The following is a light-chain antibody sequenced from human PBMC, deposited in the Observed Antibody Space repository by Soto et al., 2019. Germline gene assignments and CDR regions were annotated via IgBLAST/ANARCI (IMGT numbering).Light chain of an antibody. V-gene: IGKV3D-20*02. J-gene: IGKJ5*01. CDR3: QQRHNWRDT. CDR2: DAS. CDR1: QSVRSMY. Sequence: EVVLTQSPGTLSLSPGERATLSCRASQSVRSMYLAWYQQKPGQAPRLLIYDASSRATDIPDRFSGSGSGTDFTLTISSLEPEDFAVYYCQQRHNWRDTFGQGTRLEIK.